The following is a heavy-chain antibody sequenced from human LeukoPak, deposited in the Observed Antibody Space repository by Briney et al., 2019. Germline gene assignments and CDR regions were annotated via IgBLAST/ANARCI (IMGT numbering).Heavy chain of an antibody. V-gene: IGHV3-30*18. CDR2: ISYDGSNK. Sequence: GGSLRLSCAASGFPFSSYGIHWLRQAPGKGLEWVAVISYDGSNKYYADSVKGRFTISRDNSKNTLYLQMNSLRAEDTAVYYCAKDIGDYYYYYGMDVWGQGTTVTVSS. J-gene: IGHJ6*02. CDR3: AKDIGDYYYYYGMDV. CDR1: GFPFSSYG. D-gene: IGHD3-16*02.